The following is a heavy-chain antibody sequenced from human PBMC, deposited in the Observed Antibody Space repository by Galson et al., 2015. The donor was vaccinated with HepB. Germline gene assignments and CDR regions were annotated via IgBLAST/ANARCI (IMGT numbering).Heavy chain of an antibody. CDR2: ISYDGSNK. D-gene: IGHD3-22*01. CDR1: GFTFSSYG. Sequence: SLRLSCAASGFTFSSYGMHWVRQAPGKGLEWVAVISYDGSNKYYADSVKGRFTISRDNSKNTLYLQMNSLRAEDTAVYYCAKGQYYYDSSGYFDYWAREPWSPSPQ. V-gene: IGHV3-30*18. J-gene: IGHJ4*02. CDR3: AKGQYYYDSSGYFDY.